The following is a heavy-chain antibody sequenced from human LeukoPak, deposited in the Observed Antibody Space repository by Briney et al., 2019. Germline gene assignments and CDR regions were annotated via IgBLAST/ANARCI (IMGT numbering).Heavy chain of an antibody. D-gene: IGHD3-10*01. V-gene: IGHV4-31*03. J-gene: IGHJ3*02. Sequence: PSETLSLTCTVSGGSISSGGYYWSWIRQHPGKGLEWIGYIYYSGSTYYNPSLKSRVTISVDTSKNQFSLKLSSVTAADTAVYYCASWTVRGGLNAFDIWGQGTMVTVSS. CDR1: GGSISSGGYY. CDR3: ASWTVRGGLNAFDI. CDR2: IYYSGST.